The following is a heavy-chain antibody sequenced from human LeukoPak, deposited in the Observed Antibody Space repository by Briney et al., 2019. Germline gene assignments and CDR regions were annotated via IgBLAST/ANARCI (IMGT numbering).Heavy chain of an antibody. V-gene: IGHV3-7*03. Sequence: GGSLRLSCAVSGFTFSGFWMSWSRQAPGKGLEWVASINSDGGEGCYADVVKGRFTISRDNAKNSLYLQINSLRAEDTAVYYCARSSYSSSSSVWGQGTMVTVSS. CDR1: GFTFSGFW. CDR3: ARSSYSSSSSV. J-gene: IGHJ3*01. CDR2: INSDGGEG. D-gene: IGHD6-6*01.